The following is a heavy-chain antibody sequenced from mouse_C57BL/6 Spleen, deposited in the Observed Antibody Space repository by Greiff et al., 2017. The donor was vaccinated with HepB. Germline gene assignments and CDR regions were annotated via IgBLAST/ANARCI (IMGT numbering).Heavy chain of an antibody. J-gene: IGHJ1*03. CDR3: ARYWDVGYFDV. CDR1: GFTFSDYG. V-gene: IGHV5-17*01. D-gene: IGHD4-1*01. Sequence: EVMLVESGGGLVKPGGSLKLSCAASGFTFSDYGMHWVRQAPEKGLEWVAYISSGSSTIYYADTVKGRFTISRDNAKNTLFLQMTSLRSEDTAMYYCARYWDVGYFDVWGTGTTVTVSS. CDR2: ISSGSSTI.